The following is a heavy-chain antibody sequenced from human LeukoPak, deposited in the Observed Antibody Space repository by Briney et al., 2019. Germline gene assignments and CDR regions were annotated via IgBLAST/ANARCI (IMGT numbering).Heavy chain of an antibody. CDR2: ISGSGGST. CDR3: ARPDYYGSGRFDP. D-gene: IGHD3-10*01. J-gene: IGHJ5*02. V-gene: IGHV3-23*01. Sequence: PGGSLRLSYAASGFTFSSYGMSWVRQAPGKGLEWVSAISGSGGSTYYADSVKGRFTISRDNSKNTMYLQMNSLRAEDTAVYYCARPDYYGSGRFDPWGQGTLVTVSS. CDR1: GFTFSSYG.